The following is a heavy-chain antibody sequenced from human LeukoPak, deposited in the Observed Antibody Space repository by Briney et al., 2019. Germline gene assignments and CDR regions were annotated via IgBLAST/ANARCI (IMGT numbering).Heavy chain of an antibody. CDR3: ARDAKQQLAYDAFDI. CDR1: GFTFSSYA. V-gene: IGHV3-64*01. CDR2: ISSNGGST. J-gene: IGHJ3*02. D-gene: IGHD6-13*01. Sequence: GGSLRLSCAASGFTFSSYAMHWVRQAPGKGLEYVSAISSNGGSTYYANFVKGRFTISRDNSKNTLYLQMDSLRAEDMAVYYCARDAKQQLAYDAFDIWGQGTMVTVSS.